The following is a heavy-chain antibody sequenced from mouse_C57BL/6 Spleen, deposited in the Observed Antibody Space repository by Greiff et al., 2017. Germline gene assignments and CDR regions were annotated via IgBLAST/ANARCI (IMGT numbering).Heavy chain of an antibody. CDR2: IYPGNSDT. V-gene: IGHV1-5*01. D-gene: IGHD1-1*01. Sequence: VQLQQSGTVLARPGASVKMSCKTSGYTFTSYWMNWVKQRPGQGLEWIGAIYPGNSDTSYNQKFKGKAKLTAVTSASTAYMELSSLTTEDSAVYYCTRDTTVVYWYFDVWGPGTTVTVSS. CDR3: TRDTTVVYWYFDV. CDR1: GYTFTSYW. J-gene: IGHJ1*01.